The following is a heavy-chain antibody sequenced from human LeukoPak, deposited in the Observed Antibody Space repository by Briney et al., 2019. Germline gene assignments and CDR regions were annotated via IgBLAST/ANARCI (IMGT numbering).Heavy chain of an antibody. D-gene: IGHD3-10*01. CDR3: ARDLDYYGSRSYAFDF. J-gene: IGHJ4*02. CDR2: ISSSGSTL. CDR1: GFTFSDYY. V-gene: IGHV3-11*01. Sequence: GGSLRLSCAASGFTFSDYYMSWIRQAPGKGLEWVSYISSSGSTLYYADSVKGRFTISRDNAKNSLFLQMKSLRAEDTAVYYCARDLDYYGSRSYAFDFWGQGTLVTVSS.